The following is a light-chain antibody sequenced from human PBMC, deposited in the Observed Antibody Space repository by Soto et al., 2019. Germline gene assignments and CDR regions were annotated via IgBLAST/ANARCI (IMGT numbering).Light chain of an antibody. CDR1: QSVSSSY. CDR3: QQYGSSPVT. CDR2: AAS. J-gene: IGKJ5*01. Sequence: EIVLTQSPGTLSLSPGERATLSCRASQSVSSSYLAWYQQKPGQAPRLLIYAASSRATGIPDRFGGSGSGTDFTLTISRLEPEDFAVYYCQQYGSSPVTFGHGTRLEIK. V-gene: IGKV3-20*01.